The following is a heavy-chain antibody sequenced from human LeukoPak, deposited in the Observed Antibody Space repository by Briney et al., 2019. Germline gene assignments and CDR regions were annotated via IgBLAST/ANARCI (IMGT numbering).Heavy chain of an antibody. V-gene: IGHV3-7*01. CDR1: GFTFNSNW. D-gene: IGHD6-25*01. J-gene: IGHJ4*02. Sequence: PGGSLRLSCAASGFTFNSNWMIWVRQAPGKGLEWVANINQDGSEKYYVDSVRGRFTVSRDNAKISLYLQMNSLRAEDTAIYYCARAFHSSADYWGQGTLVAVSS. CDR3: ARAFHSSADY. CDR2: INQDGSEK.